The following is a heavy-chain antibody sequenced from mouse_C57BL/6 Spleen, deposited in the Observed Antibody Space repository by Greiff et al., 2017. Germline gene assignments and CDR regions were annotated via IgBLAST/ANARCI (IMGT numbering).Heavy chain of an antibody. V-gene: IGHV14-1*01. J-gene: IGHJ3*01. CDR2: IDPEDGDT. Sequence: EVQLVESGAELVRPGASVKLSCTASGFNIKDYYMHWVKQRPEQGLEWIGRIDPEDGDTEYAPKLQGKATMTADTSSNTAYLQLSSLTSEETAVYYCTTNYGSSPWFAYWGQGTLVTVSA. D-gene: IGHD1-1*01. CDR1: GFNIKDYY. CDR3: TTNYGSSPWFAY.